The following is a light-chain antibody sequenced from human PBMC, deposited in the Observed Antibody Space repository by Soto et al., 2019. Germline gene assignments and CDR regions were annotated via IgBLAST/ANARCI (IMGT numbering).Light chain of an antibody. CDR3: QQYGSSPSLT. J-gene: IGKJ4*01. CDR1: QSVSSSY. CDR2: GAS. V-gene: IGKV3-20*01. Sequence: EVVLTQSPGTLSLSPGERATPSCRASQSVSSSYLAWYQQKPGQAPRLLIYGASSRATGIPDRFSGSGSGTDFTLTISRLEPDDFAVYYCQQYGSSPSLTFGGGTKVDIK.